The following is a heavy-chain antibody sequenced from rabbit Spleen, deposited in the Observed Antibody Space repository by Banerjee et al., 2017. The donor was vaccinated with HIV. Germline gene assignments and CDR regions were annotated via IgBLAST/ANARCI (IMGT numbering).Heavy chain of an antibody. CDR2: IYGGSSGTT. D-gene: IGHD5-1*01. CDR3: ARDRADWGYYFNL. J-gene: IGHJ4*01. CDR1: GFDFSKNYW. V-gene: IGHV1S45*01. Sequence: QEQLVESGGGLVQPGGSLKLSCKASGFDFSKNYWIYWVRQAPGKGLEWIACIYGGSSGTTYYASWAKGRFTISKTSSTTVTLQMTSLTAADTATYFCARDRADWGYYFNLWGPGTLVTVS.